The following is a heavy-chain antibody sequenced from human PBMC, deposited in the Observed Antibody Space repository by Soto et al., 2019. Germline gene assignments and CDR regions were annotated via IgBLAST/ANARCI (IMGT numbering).Heavy chain of an antibody. CDR3: AKATVTGRAFDI. V-gene: IGHV3-30*18. Sequence: GGSLRLSCAASGFTFSSYGMHWVRQAPGKGLEWVAVISYDGSNKYYADSVKGRFTISRDNSKNTLYLQMNSLRAEDTAVYYCAKATVTGRAFDIWGQGTMVTVS. CDR2: ISYDGSNK. CDR1: GFTFSSYG. J-gene: IGHJ3*02. D-gene: IGHD4-17*01.